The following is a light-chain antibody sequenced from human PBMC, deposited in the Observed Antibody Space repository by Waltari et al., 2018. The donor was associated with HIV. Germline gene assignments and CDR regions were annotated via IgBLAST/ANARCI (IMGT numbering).Light chain of an antibody. CDR1: SSDVGGCKF. Sequence: QSARTQPASVSGSPGQSISISCTGTSSDVGGCKFVSWYQQHPGKAPKLLIYEGTKRPSGVSNRFSASKSGNTASLTISGLQAEDEADYYCCSCATPNTRVFGGGTKLTVL. CDR3: CSCATPNTRV. V-gene: IGLV2-23*01. J-gene: IGLJ3*02. CDR2: EGT.